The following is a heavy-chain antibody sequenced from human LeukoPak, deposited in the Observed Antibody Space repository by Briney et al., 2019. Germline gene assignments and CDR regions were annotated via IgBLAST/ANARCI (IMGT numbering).Heavy chain of an antibody. V-gene: IGHV1-2*02. Sequence: ASVKVSCKASGYTFTGYYMHWVRQAPGQGLEWMGWINPNSGGTNYAQKFQGRVTMTRDTSISTAYMELSRLRSDDTAVYYCARDGELLWFGEGGWFDPWGQGTLVTVSS. J-gene: IGHJ5*02. CDR1: GYTFTGYY. CDR2: INPNSGGT. D-gene: IGHD3-10*01. CDR3: ARDGELLWFGEGGWFDP.